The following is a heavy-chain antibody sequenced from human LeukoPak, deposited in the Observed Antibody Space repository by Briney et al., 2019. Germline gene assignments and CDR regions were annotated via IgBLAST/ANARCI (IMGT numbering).Heavy chain of an antibody. Sequence: SQTLSLTCTVSGGSISSYYWSWIRQPPGKGLEWIGYIYYSGSTYYNPSLKSRVTISVDTSKNQFSLKLSSVTAADTAVYYCARVGFDILTGYYGRPFDYWGQGTLVTVSS. D-gene: IGHD3-9*01. CDR3: ARVGFDILTGYYGRPFDY. CDR2: IYYSGST. CDR1: GGSISSYY. J-gene: IGHJ4*02. V-gene: IGHV4-59*12.